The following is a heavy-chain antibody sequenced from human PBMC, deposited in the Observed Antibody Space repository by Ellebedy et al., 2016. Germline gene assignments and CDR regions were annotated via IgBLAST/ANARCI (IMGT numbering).Heavy chain of an antibody. Sequence: SLKISXAASGFTFDDYSMYWVRQPPGKGLEWVSGISWNSGIIDYGDSVKGRFTISRDNAKKSLYLQMNSLRADDTALYYCAKGTGRFLEWLSTYPFDFWGQGIQVTVSS. CDR3: AKGTGRFLEWLSTYPFDF. V-gene: IGHV3-9*01. D-gene: IGHD3-3*01. CDR1: GFTFDDYS. J-gene: IGHJ4*02. CDR2: ISWNSGII.